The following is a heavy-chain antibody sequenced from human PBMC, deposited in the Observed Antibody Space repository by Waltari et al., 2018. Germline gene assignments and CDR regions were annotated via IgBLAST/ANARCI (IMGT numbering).Heavy chain of an antibody. Sequence: EVQLVQSGAEVKEPGESLKISCKGYGYRFTNSWIGWVRQMPGKGLEWMGITYPGNSETRYSPSFQGQVTISADKSINTAYLQWDTLKASDTAMYYCARGGRSSVDTFDIWGQGTMVTVSS. CDR3: ARGGRSSVDTFDI. V-gene: IGHV5-51*01. D-gene: IGHD6-6*01. CDR2: TYPGNSET. CDR1: GYRFTNSW. J-gene: IGHJ3*02.